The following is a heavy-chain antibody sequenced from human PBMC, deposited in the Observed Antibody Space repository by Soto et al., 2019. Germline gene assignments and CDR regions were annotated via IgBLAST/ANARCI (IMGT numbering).Heavy chain of an antibody. V-gene: IGHV3-23*01. J-gene: IGHJ4*02. CDR3: AKGLINGRWYAED. Sequence: EVHLLESGGGLVHPGESLRLSCGASGFTFSSCVMTWVRQAPGTGLEWVSCITDSGTGTYYADSVKGRFTISRDNSKNTMYLQMNNLRAEDTGVYYCAKGLINGRWYAEDGGQGTLVTVAS. CDR1: GFTFSSCV. D-gene: IGHD6-13*01. CDR2: ITDSGTGT.